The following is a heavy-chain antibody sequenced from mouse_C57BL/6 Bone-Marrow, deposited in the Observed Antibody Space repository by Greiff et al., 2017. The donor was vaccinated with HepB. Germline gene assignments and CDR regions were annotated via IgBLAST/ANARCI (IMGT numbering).Heavy chain of an antibody. CDR1: GYTFTSYG. CDR3: AREGHYYGSSYGFAY. D-gene: IGHD1-1*01. Sequence: QVQLQQSGAELARPGASVKLSCKASGYTFTSYGISWVKQRTGQGLEWIGEIYPRSGNTYSNEKFKGKATLTADKSSSTAYMELRSLTSEDSAGYCCAREGHYYGSSYGFAYWGQGTLVTVSA. CDR2: IYPRSGNT. J-gene: IGHJ3*01. V-gene: IGHV1-81*01.